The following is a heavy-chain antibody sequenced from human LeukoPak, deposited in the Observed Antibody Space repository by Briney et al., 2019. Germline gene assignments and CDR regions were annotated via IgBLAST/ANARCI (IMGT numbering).Heavy chain of an antibody. V-gene: IGHV3-21*01. CDR2: ISSSSSYI. D-gene: IGHD3-3*01. J-gene: IGHJ4*02. CDR3: ARGSLYYDFWSGPDY. CDR1: GFTFNTYS. Sequence: GGSLRLSCAASGFTFNTYSMNWVRQAPGKGLKWFSSISSSSSYIYYADSVRGRFTISRDNAKNSLYLQMNSLRAEDTAVYYCARGSLYYDFWSGPDYWGQGTLVTVSS.